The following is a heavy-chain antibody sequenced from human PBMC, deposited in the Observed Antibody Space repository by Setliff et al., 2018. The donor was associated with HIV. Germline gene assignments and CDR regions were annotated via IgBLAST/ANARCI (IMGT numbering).Heavy chain of an antibody. D-gene: IGHD3-9*01. J-gene: IGHJ3*02. V-gene: IGHV5-51*01. CDR1: GYTFSNYW. CDR3: ARQGDYHILTGYYSGPHDAFDI. Sequence: GESLKISCQGSGYTFSNYWIAWVRQLPGKGLEWMGIIDPADSETKYSPSFRGQVTISADKSISTAYLQWSSLKASDTAMYYCARQGDYHILTGYYSGPHDAFDIWGQGTMVTVSS. CDR2: IDPADSET.